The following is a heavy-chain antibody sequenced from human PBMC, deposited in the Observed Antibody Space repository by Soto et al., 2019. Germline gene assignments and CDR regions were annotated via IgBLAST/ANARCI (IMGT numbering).Heavy chain of an antibody. V-gene: IGHV4-61*08. CDR3: ARHHGSGSYPLDS. J-gene: IGHJ5*01. CDR2: IYYIGNT. D-gene: IGHD3-10*01. Sequence: PSETLSLTCAVSGGSISSGGYYWSWIRQHPGKGLEWIGYIYYIGNTNYNPSLKSRVTMSVDTSENQFSLNLSSVTAADTAVYYCARHHGSGSYPLDSWGHGTLVTVSS. CDR1: GGSISSGGYY.